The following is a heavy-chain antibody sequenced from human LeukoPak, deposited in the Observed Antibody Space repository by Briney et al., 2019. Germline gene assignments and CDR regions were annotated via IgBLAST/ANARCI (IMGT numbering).Heavy chain of an antibody. V-gene: IGHV1-8*01. CDR1: GYTFSSND. CDR3: AREGNRSSDSSASYPLDY. CDR2: MNPHSGNT. J-gene: IGHJ4*02. Sequence: GASVKVSCKASGYTFSSNDINWVRQATGQGLEWMGWMNPHSGNTGYAQKFQGRVTITRNSSISTAYMELSSLRSEDAAVYYCAREGNRSSDSSASYPLDYWGQGTLVTVSS. D-gene: IGHD1-26*01.